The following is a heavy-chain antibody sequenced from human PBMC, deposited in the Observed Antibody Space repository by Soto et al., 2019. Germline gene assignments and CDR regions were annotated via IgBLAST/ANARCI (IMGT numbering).Heavy chain of an antibody. CDR2: VNEDGSEK. J-gene: IGHJ4*02. Sequence: EVQLVESGGGLVQPGESLRLSCAASGFTFSSYYMSWVRQAQGKGLEWVANVNEDGSEKYYVDSVKGRFTVSRDNSKNTLYLQMNSLRAEDTAVYYCSKEASSGWFDLVGWGQGTLVTVSS. V-gene: IGHV3-7*03. D-gene: IGHD6-19*01. CDR3: SKEASSGWFDLVG. CDR1: GFTFSSYY.